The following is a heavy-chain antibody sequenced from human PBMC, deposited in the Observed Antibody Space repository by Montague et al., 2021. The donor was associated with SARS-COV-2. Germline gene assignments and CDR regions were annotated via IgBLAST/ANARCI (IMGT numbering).Heavy chain of an antibody. CDR1: GGSISSYY. CDR3: SGTYYDFWCGFIHYYYMDV. Sequence: SETLSLTCTVSGGSISSYYWSWIRQPPGKGLEWIGYIYYTGSTNYNHSLKSRVTISVDTSKNQFSLKLSSVTAADTAVYYCSGTYYDFWCGFIHYYYMDVWGKGATVTVSS. J-gene: IGHJ6*03. D-gene: IGHD3-3*01. CDR2: IYYTGST. V-gene: IGHV4-59*01.